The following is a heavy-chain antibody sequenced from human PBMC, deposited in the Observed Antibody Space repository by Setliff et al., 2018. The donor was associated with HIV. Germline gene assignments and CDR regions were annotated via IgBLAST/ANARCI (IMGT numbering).Heavy chain of an antibody. CDR3: ARARYLTGADFAF. V-gene: IGHV4-39*07. D-gene: IGHD7-27*01. Sequence: PSETLSLTCTVSGDPISSSSYYWAWIRQPPGNGLEWVGSIFYSGSSYYNPSLKSRATISVDTSKNQFSLNLKSVTAADSAVYYCARARYLTGADFAFWGPGTPVTVSS. CDR1: GDPISSSSYY. CDR2: IFYSGSS. J-gene: IGHJ4*02.